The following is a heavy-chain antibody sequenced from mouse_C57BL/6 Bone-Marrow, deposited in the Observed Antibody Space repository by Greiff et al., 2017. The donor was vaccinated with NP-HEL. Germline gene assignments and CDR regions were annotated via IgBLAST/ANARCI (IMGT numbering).Heavy chain of an antibody. V-gene: IGHV1-82*01. CDR3: ARDYYGSSYLYAMDY. CDR1: GYAFSSSW. D-gene: IGHD1-1*01. Sequence: VQLQESGPELVKPGASVKISCKASGYAFSSSWMNWVKQRPGTGLEWIGRIYPGDGDTNYNGKFKGKATLTADKSSSTAYMQLSSLTSEDSAVYFCARDYYGSSYLYAMDYWGQGTSVTVSS. J-gene: IGHJ4*01. CDR2: IYPGDGDT.